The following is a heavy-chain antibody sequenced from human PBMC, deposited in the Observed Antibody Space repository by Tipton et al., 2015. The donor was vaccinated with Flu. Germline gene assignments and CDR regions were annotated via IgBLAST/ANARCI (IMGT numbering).Heavy chain of an antibody. V-gene: IGHV4-59*01. D-gene: IGHD6-13*01. CDR1: GGSISSYY. CDR3: ATNRGSSRQGDYFDY. Sequence: TLSLTCTVSGGSISSYYWSWIRQPPGKGLEWIGYIYYSGSTNYNPSLKSRVTISVDTSKNQFSLKLSSVTAADTAVYYCATNRGSSRQGDYFDYWGQGTLVTVSS. J-gene: IGHJ4*02. CDR2: IYYSGST.